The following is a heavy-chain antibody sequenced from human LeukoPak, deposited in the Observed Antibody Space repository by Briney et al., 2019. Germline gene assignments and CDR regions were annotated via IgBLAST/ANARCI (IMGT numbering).Heavy chain of an antibody. J-gene: IGHJ4*02. V-gene: IGHV3-23*01. CDR2: MSGSGGGT. CDR3: AKRRWLGGIGVADPFDY. D-gene: IGHD6-19*01. Sequence: AMSGSGGGTYYADSVKGRFTISRDDSKNTLYLQMNSLRAEDTAVYYCAKRRWLGGIGVADPFDYWGQGTLVTVSS.